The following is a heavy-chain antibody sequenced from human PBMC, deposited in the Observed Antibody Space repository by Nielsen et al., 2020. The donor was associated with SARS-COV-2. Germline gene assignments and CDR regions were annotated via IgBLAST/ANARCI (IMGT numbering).Heavy chain of an antibody. J-gene: IGHJ4*02. Sequence: ASVKVSCKASGYTFTSYYMHWVRQAPGQGLEWMGIINPSGGSTSYAQKFQGRVTMTRDTSTSTVYMELSSLRSDDTAVYYCARSSSERGYCSGGSCYRLKYWGQGTLVTVSS. V-gene: IGHV1-46*01. D-gene: IGHD2-15*01. CDR1: GYTFTSYY. CDR3: ARSSSERGYCSGGSCYRLKY. CDR2: INPSGGST.